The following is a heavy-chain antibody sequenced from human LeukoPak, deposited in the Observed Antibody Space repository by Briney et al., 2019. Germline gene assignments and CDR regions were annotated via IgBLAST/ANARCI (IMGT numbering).Heavy chain of an antibody. Sequence: PSETLSLTCTVSGYSISSGYYWGWIRQPPGKGLEWIGSIYHSGSTYYNPSLKSRVTISVDTSKNQFSLKLSSVTAADTAVYYCARLDYYDSSGVDYWGQGTLVTVSS. D-gene: IGHD3-22*01. CDR1: GYSISSGYY. CDR3: ARLDYYDSSGVDY. CDR2: IYHSGST. J-gene: IGHJ4*02. V-gene: IGHV4-38-2*02.